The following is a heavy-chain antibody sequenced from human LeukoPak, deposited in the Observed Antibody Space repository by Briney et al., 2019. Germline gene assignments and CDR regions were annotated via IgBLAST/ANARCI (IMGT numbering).Heavy chain of an antibody. CDR3: ARAGYDSSGYYYYFDF. V-gene: IGHV4-39*07. CDR2: IYYSGRT. CDR1: GGSISSSSYY. D-gene: IGHD3-22*01. J-gene: IGHJ4*02. Sequence: PSETLSLTCTVSGGSISSSSYYWGWIRQPPGKGLEWIGTIYYSGRTYYNPSLKSRVTISVDTSKNQFSLKMSSVTAADTGVYYCARAGYDSSGYYYYFDFWGQGTLVTVSS.